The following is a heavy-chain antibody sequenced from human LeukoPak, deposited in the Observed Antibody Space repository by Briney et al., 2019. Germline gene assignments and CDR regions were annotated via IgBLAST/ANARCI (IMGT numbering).Heavy chain of an antibody. CDR2: ISDNGATT. J-gene: IGHJ4*02. D-gene: IGHD2-8*01. CDR3: AKDTSIGRYCTNGVCSRFDY. V-gene: IGHV3-23*01. Sequence: GGSPRLSCAGSGFTFSSYAMSWVRQAPGKGLEWVSAISDNGATTYDADSVKGRLTISRDNSRSTLYLQMNSVRAEDTALYYCAKDTSIGRYCTNGVCSRFDYLGQGT. CDR1: GFTFSSYA.